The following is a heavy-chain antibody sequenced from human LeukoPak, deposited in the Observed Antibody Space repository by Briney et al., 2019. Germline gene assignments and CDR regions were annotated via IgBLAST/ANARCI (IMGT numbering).Heavy chain of an antibody. J-gene: IGHJ4*02. Sequence: GGSLRLSCATSGFSFSSYAMSWVRQAPGKGLEWVSAMSSSDDGRYYAASVRGRSTISRDTSRSTLYLQMNSLRAEDTAVYYCARDLKGRITIFGYWGQGTLVTVSS. CDR3: ARDLKGRITIFGY. CDR1: GFSFSSYA. CDR2: MSSSDDGR. D-gene: IGHD3-9*01. V-gene: IGHV3-23*01.